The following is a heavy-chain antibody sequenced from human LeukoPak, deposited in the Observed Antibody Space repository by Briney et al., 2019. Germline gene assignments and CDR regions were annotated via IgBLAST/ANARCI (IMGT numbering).Heavy chain of an antibody. V-gene: IGHV3-23*01. CDR1: GFTFSSYE. J-gene: IGHJ5*02. Sequence: GGSLRLSCAASGFTFSSYEMNWVRQSPGKGLEWVSGITGSGGSTYYADSVKGRFSISRDNSKNTLYLQMNSLRAEDTALYYCAKDHAPRFDPWGQGTLVTVSS. CDR2: ITGSGGST. D-gene: IGHD2-8*01. CDR3: AKDHAPRFDP.